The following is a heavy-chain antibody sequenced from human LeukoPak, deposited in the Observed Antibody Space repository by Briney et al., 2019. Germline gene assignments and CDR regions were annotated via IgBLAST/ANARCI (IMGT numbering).Heavy chain of an antibody. CDR1: GGSITQTNY. CDR2: INHSGST. D-gene: IGHD3-10*01. V-gene: IGHV4-4*02. Sequence: SGTLSLTCDVSGGSITQTNYWTWVRQPPGKGLEWIGEINHSGSTNYNPSLKSRATISVDTSKNQFSLKLSSVTAADTAVYYCSRGTNTMALVWFDPWGQGTLVTLSS. J-gene: IGHJ5*02. CDR3: SRGTNTMALVWFDP.